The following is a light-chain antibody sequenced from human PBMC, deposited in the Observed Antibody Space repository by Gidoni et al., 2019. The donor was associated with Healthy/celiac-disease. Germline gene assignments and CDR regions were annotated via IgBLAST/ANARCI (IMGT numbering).Light chain of an antibody. Sequence: DIEITQSPSSVSASVGDRVTITCRASQGISSWLAWSQQKPGKAPKLLIYAASSLQSGVPSRFSGSGSGTDFTLTISSLQPEDFATYYCQQANSFPPTFGPGTKVDIK. J-gene: IGKJ3*01. CDR1: QGISSW. CDR2: AAS. V-gene: IGKV1D-12*01. CDR3: QQANSFPPT.